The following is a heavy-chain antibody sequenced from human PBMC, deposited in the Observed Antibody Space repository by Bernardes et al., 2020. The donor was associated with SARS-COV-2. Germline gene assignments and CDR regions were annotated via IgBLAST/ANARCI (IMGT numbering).Heavy chain of an antibody. Sequence: GGSLRLSCAASGFSFSSHTMNWVRQAPGKGLEWVASISNTGIYIYYTDSLKGRFTISRDNAENSLYLQMNSLRAEDTAVYYCAREPVTEYYFEYWGQGTLVTVSS. CDR1: GFSFSSHT. V-gene: IGHV3-21*01. D-gene: IGHD2-21*02. CDR2: ISNTGIYI. J-gene: IGHJ4*02. CDR3: AREPVTEYYFEY.